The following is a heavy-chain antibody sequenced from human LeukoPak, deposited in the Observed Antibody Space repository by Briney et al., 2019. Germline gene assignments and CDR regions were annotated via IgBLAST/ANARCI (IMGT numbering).Heavy chain of an antibody. CDR1: GYSFSSYW. V-gene: IGHV5-51*01. Sequence: GESLKISCKGSGYSFSSYWIGWVRQMPGKGLEWMGIIYPGDSETRYSPSFQGQVTISADKSISTAYLQWSSLKASDTAMYYCASNLNTGYITSWYLGYWGQGTLVTVSS. CDR2: IYPGDSET. J-gene: IGHJ4*02. CDR3: ASNLNTGYITSWYLGY. D-gene: IGHD6-13*01.